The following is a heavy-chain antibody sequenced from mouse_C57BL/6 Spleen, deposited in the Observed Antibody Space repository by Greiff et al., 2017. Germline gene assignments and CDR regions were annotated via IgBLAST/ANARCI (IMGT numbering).Heavy chain of an antibody. CDR3: ERGGDFYAMDY. V-gene: IGHV1-20*01. D-gene: IGHD3-3*01. CDR1: GYSFTGYF. Sequence: EVQLMESGPELVKPGDSVKISCKASGYSFTGYFMNWVMQSHGKSLEWIGRINPYNGDTFYNPKFKGKATLTVDTSSSTAHLELRSLTSEVSAVYYCERGGDFYAMDYWGQGTSVTVSS. CDR2: INPYNGDT. J-gene: IGHJ4*01.